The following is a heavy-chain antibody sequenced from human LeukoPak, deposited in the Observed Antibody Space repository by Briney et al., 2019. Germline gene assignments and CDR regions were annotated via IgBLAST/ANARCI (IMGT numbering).Heavy chain of an antibody. CDR2: INAGNGNT. CDR1: GYTFTSYA. V-gene: IGHV1-3*01. CDR3: ARGGLAGYYYFDY. Sequence: ASVKVSCKASGYTFTSYAMHWVRQAPGQRLEWMGWINAGNGNTKYSQKFQGRVTITRDTSASTAYMELSSLRSEDTAVYYCARGGLAGYYYFDYWGQGTLVTVSS. D-gene: IGHD3-9*01. J-gene: IGHJ4*02.